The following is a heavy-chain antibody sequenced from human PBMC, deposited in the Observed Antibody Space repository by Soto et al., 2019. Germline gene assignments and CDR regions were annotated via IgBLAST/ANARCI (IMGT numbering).Heavy chain of an antibody. CDR3: ARAYSYYDFWSAYSSMDV. CDR1: GFTFSSYS. CDR2: ISSSSSYI. Sequence: XGSLKLSVAASGFTFSSYSMNGVRQAPGKGLEWVSSISSSSSYIYYADSVKGRFTISRDNAKNSLYLQMNSLRAEDTAVYYCARAYSYYDFWSAYSSMDVWGQGTTVTVSS. V-gene: IGHV3-21*01. J-gene: IGHJ6*02. D-gene: IGHD3-3*01.